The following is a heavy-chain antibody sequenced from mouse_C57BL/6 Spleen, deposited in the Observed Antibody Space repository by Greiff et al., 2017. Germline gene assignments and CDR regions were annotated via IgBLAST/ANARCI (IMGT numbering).Heavy chain of an antibody. V-gene: IGHV1-64*01. CDR1: GYTFTSYW. CDR3: AAFITTGGEDY. CDR2: IHPNSGSI. Sequence: VQLQQPGAELVKPGASVKLSCKASGYTFTSYWMHWVKQRPGQGLEWIGMIHPNSGSIKYNEKFKSKATLTVDKPSSTAYMQLGSLISEDSTVYYCAAFITTGGEDYWGQGTTLTVSS. J-gene: IGHJ2*01. D-gene: IGHD1-1*01.